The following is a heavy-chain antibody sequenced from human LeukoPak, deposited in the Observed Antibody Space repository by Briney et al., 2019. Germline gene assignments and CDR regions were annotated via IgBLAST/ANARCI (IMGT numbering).Heavy chain of an antibody. V-gene: IGHV4-4*07. CDR1: GGSISTYY. Sequence: SETLSLTCTVSGGSISTYYWSWIRQPAGKGLEWIGRIYTTGSTNYNPSLKSRVTMSVDTSKNQFSLKLSSVTAADTAVYYCARQDTAMVFDYWGQGTLVTVSS. J-gene: IGHJ4*02. CDR3: ARQDTAMVFDY. D-gene: IGHD5-18*01. CDR2: IYTTGST.